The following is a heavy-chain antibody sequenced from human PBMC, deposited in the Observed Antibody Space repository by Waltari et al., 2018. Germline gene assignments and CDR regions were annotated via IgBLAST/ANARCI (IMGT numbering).Heavy chain of an antibody. D-gene: IGHD5-12*01. CDR2: ISYNGAT. V-gene: IGHV4-39*01. CDR3: ATYIGASVGTAAFDV. CDR1: GGSITTRRHH. Sequence: QLQLQESGPGLVKPSETLSLTCSVSGGSITTRRHHWGWIRQPPGQGLEWIGTISYNGATYTSPSLKSRVTMSRDTSKNQLSLTLDSMTAADTAVYYCATYIGASVGTAAFDVWGQGTMVTVSS. J-gene: IGHJ3*01.